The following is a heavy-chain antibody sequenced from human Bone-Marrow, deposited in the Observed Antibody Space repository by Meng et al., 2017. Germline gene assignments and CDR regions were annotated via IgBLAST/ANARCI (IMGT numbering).Heavy chain of an antibody. V-gene: IGHV3-30*04. CDR2: ISYDGSNK. CDR1: GFTFSSYA. CDR3: ASAPPLYYDIEGVAFDI. D-gene: IGHD3-9*01. J-gene: IGHJ3*02. Sequence: GESLKISCAASGFTFSSYAMHWVRQAPGKGLEWVAVISYDGSNKYYADSVKCRFTISRDNSKNTLYLQMNSLRAEDTAVYYCASAPPLYYDIEGVAFDIWGQGTMVTVSS.